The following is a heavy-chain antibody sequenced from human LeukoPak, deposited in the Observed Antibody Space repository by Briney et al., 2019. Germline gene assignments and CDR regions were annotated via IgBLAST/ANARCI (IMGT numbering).Heavy chain of an antibody. J-gene: IGHJ4*02. CDR1: GFTFGDYA. V-gene: IGHV3-49*04. Sequence: GGSLRLSCTASGFTFGDYAMSWVRQAPGKGLEWVSFIRSKAYGGTTEYAASVKGRFAISRDDSKNIAYLQMNSLRAEDTAVYYCAGEPGSHAGAVPAYWGQGALVTVSS. CDR2: IRSKAYGGTT. D-gene: IGHD1-26*01. CDR3: AGEPGSHAGAVPAY.